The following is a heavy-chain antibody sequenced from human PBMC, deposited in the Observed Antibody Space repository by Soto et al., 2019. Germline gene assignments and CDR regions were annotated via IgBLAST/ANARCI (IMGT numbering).Heavy chain of an antibody. V-gene: IGHV3-30-3*01. CDR2: ISYDGSNK. J-gene: IGHJ3*02. CDR3: ARDGEHIVVVTDIFSAFDM. CDR1: GFTFISYA. Sequence: HPGVSLRLSCAASGFTFISYAIHCVRQAPGKGLDWVAVISYDGSNKYYADSVKGRFTGSRDNSKNTMYMKMNSLRAEDTAVYYCARDGEHIVVVTDIFSAFDMWGQGKMVTV. D-gene: IGHD2-21*02.